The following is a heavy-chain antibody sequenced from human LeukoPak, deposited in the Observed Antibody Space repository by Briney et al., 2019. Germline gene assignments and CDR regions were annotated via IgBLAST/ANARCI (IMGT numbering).Heavy chain of an antibody. J-gene: IGHJ5*02. CDR2: ITGSGTTT. Sequence: TGGSLRLSCAASGFTFSSYAMSWVRQAPGKGLEWVSAITGSGTTTYYADSVKGRFTISRDNSKNTLYLQMNSLRAEDTAVYYCARDIVVVVAAPNWFDPWGQGTLVTVSS. V-gene: IGHV3-23*01. D-gene: IGHD2-15*01. CDR1: GFTFSSYA. CDR3: ARDIVVVVAAPNWFDP.